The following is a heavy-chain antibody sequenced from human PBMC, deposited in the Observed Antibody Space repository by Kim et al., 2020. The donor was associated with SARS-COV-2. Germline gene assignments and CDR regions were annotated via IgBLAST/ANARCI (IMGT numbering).Heavy chain of an antibody. V-gene: IGHV3-33*06. CDR1: GFTFSSYA. D-gene: IGHD4-4*01. CDR2: ICCDGDNT. J-gene: IGHJ4*02. CDR3: AKEGNYEEFAD. Sequence: GGSLRLSCAASGFTFSSYAMHWVRQAPGKGLEWVAAICCDGDNTNYADSVKGRFTISRDNSKNTIYLQMNSLRGEDTAVYYCAKEGNYEEFADWGQGTL.